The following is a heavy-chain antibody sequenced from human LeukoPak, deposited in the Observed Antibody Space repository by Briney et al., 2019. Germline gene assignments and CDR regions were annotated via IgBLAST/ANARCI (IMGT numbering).Heavy chain of an antibody. Sequence: PGRSLRLSCAASGFTFSSYAMHWVRQAPGKGLEWVAVISYDGSNKYYADSVKGRSTISRDNSKNTLYLQMNSLRAEDTAVYYCARGDFRGERDYWGQGTLVTVSS. CDR3: ARGDFRGERDY. D-gene: IGHD3-10*01. V-gene: IGHV3-30-3*01. CDR1: GFTFSSYA. CDR2: ISYDGSNK. J-gene: IGHJ4*02.